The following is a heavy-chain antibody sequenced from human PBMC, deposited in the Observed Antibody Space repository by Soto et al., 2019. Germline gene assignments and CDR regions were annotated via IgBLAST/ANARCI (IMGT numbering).Heavy chain of an antibody. CDR1: GFTFSSYS. V-gene: IGHV3-21*01. CDR2: ISSSSSYI. J-gene: IGHJ4*02. CDR3: ARGPWYGGWHREATMPTPFDY. Sequence: PGGSMRLSCAASGFTFSSYSMNWVRQAPGKGLEWVSSISSSSSYIYYADSVKGRFTISRDNAKNSLYLQMNSLRAEDTAVYYCARGPWYGGWHREATMPTPFDYWGQGTLVTSPQ. D-gene: IGHD2-2*01.